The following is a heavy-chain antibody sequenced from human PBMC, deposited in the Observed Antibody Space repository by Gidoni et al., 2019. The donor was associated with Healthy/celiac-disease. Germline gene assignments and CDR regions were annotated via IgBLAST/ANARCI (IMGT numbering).Heavy chain of an antibody. J-gene: IGHJ3*02. CDR3: ARQSLWEAVAAYAFDI. D-gene: IGHD6-19*01. CDR1: GGSISSSSYY. Sequence: QLQLQESGPGLVKPSETLSLTCTVSGGSISSSSYYWGWIRQPPGKGLEWIGSIYYSGSTYYNPSLKSRVTISVDTSKNQFSLKLSSVTAADTAVYYCARQSLWEAVAAYAFDIWGQGTMVTVSS. CDR2: IYYSGST. V-gene: IGHV4-39*01.